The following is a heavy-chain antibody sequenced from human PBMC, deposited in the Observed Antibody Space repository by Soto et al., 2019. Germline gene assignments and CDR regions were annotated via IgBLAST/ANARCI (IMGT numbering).Heavy chain of an antibody. J-gene: IGHJ4*02. CDR1: GFIFSSYD. D-gene: IGHD3-22*01. CDR3: ARAIGPTLFDY. CDR2: IGTTGDT. V-gene: IGHV3-13*04. Sequence: PRLSCSASGFIFSSYDMHWVRQGPGKGLEWVSAIGTTGDTNYAGSVKGRFTISRENAKNSLYLQMNSLRAGDTAIYFCARAIGPTLFDYWGQGALVTVSS.